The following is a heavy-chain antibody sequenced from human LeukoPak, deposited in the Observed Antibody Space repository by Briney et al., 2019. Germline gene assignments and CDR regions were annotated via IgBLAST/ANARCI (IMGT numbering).Heavy chain of an antibody. V-gene: IGHV4-39*01. CDR2: ISYSGSP. Sequence: SETLSLTCTVSGGSISSSSYYWGWIRQPPGKGLEWIGSISYSGSPYDNPSLKSRVTISVDTSKNQFSLNLSSVTAADTAVYYCARRADSSGWYYFDFWGQGTLVTVSS. D-gene: IGHD6-19*01. CDR1: GGSISSSSYY. CDR3: ARRADSSGWYYFDF. J-gene: IGHJ4*02.